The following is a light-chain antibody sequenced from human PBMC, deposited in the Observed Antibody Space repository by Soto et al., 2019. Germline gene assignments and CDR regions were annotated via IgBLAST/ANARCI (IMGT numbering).Light chain of an antibody. V-gene: IGKV1-5*03. CDR1: QSISSW. J-gene: IGKJ2*01. Sequence: DIQMTQSPSTLSASFGARVTITCRASQSISSWLAWYQQKPGKAPKLLIYKASNLQSGVPSRFSGSGSGTEFTLAISSLQPDDVATYYCQQYYSHYSFGQGTNLEIK. CDR2: KAS. CDR3: QQYYSHYS.